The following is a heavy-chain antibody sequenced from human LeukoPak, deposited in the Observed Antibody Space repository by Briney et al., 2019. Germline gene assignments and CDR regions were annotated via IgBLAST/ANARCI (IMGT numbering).Heavy chain of an antibody. CDR1: GFTFSSYW. CDR3: ARVYGPLAFDI. V-gene: IGHV3-7*01. Sequence: GGSLRLSCAASGFTFSSYWMSWVRQAPGKGREWVANIKEDGSEKHYVDSVKGRFTISRDNAKNSLYLQMNSLRAEDTAVYYCARVYGPLAFDIWGQGTMVIVSS. J-gene: IGHJ3*02. D-gene: IGHD2/OR15-2a*01. CDR2: IKEDGSEK.